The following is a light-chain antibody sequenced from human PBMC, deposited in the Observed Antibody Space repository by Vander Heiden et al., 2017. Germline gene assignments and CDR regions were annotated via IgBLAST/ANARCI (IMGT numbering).Light chain of an antibody. CDR3: CSYAGSYTFV. V-gene: IGLV2-11*01. Sequence: QSALTQPRSVSGSPGQSVTLSCTATSSDVGAYNFVSWHQQPPGQAPKLIIYEVSGRPAGVPHRFAGSKSGNAASLTISGLQAEDEADYYCCSYAGSYTFVFGTGTKVTVL. J-gene: IGLJ1*01. CDR1: SSDVGAYNF. CDR2: EVS.